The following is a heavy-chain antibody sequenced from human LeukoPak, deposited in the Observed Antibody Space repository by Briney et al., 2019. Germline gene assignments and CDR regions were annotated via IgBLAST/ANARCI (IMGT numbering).Heavy chain of an antibody. J-gene: IGHJ4*02. D-gene: IGHD6-13*01. Sequence: GGSLRLSCAASGFTFSDYYMSWIRQAPGKGLEWISYISNSGSTIYYADSVKGRFTISRDNSKNTLYLQMNSLRAEDTAVYYCAKEGGSSSWYGLDYWGQGTLVTVSS. CDR1: GFTFSDYY. CDR2: ISNSGSTI. CDR3: AKEGGSSSWYGLDY. V-gene: IGHV3-11*04.